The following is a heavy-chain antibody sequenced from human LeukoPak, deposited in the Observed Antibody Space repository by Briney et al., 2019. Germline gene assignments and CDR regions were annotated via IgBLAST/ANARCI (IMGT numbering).Heavy chain of an antibody. J-gene: IGHJ4*02. D-gene: IGHD4-23*01. Sequence: GGSLRLSCAASGFTFSSYEVNWVRQAPGKGLEWVSYISSSGSTIYYADSVKGRFTISRDNAKNSLYLQMNSLRAEDTAVYYCARDGPGGKGDYWGQGTLVTVSS. CDR1: GFTFSSYE. V-gene: IGHV3-48*03. CDR3: ARDGPGGKGDY. CDR2: ISSSGSTI.